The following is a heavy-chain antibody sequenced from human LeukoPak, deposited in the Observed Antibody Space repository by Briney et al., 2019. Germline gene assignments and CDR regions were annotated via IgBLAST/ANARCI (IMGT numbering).Heavy chain of an antibody. Sequence: SETLSLTCAVYGGSFSGYYWSWIRQPPGKGLEWIGEINHSGSTNYNPSLKGRVTISVDTSKNQFSLKLSSVTAADTAVYYCARWSPLYYFDYWGQGTLVTVSS. V-gene: IGHV4-34*01. CDR2: INHSGST. D-gene: IGHD2-15*01. J-gene: IGHJ4*02. CDR3: ARWSPLYYFDY. CDR1: GGSFSGYY.